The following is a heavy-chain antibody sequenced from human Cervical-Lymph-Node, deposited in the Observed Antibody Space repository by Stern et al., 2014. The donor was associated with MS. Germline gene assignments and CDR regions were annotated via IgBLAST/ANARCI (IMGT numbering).Heavy chain of an antibody. J-gene: IGHJ4*02. Sequence: VQLVESGGGVVQLGSSLRLSCEASGFTFSSYAMHWVRQAPGQGLEWVAMISYNETNKYYADSVKGRFTISRDNSKNTLYLQMNSLRVEDTAVYNCARLAVAGFDYWGQGTLVIVSS. D-gene: IGHD6-19*01. V-gene: IGHV3-30-3*01. CDR1: GFTFSSYA. CDR3: ARLAVAGFDY. CDR2: ISYNETNK.